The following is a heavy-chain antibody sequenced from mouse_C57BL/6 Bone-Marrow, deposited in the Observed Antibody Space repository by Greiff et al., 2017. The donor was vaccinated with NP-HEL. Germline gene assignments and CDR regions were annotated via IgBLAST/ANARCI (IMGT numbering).Heavy chain of an antibody. Sequence: EVQRVESGGDLVKPGGSLKLSCAASGFTFSSYGMSWVRQTPDKRLEWVATISSGGSYTYSPDSVKGRFTISRDNAKNTLYLQMSSLKSEDTAMYYCARRVTTEFAYWGQGTLVTVSA. J-gene: IGHJ3*01. V-gene: IGHV5-6*01. CDR3: ARRVTTEFAY. CDR1: GFTFSSYG. D-gene: IGHD1-1*01. CDR2: ISSGGSYT.